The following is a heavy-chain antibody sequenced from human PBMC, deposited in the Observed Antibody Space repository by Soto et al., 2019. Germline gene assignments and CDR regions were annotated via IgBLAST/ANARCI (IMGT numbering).Heavy chain of an antibody. D-gene: IGHD2-8*01. Sequence: GSGPTAGEPTQTLTLTCTFSGFTLGTTGLSVNWIRQAPGKALEWLAVIDWDGDRYYSASLKTRLSISKDTSKNEVVLTMTNMDPADTATYFCARSQGGMLYNSYFDFWGPGTLVTVSS. CDR1: GFTLGTTGLS. CDR2: IDWDGDR. V-gene: IGHV2-70*13. J-gene: IGHJ4*02. CDR3: ARSQGGMLYNSYFDF.